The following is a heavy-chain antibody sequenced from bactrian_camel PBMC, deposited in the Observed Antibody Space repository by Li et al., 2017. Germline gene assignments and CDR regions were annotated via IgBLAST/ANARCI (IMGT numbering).Heavy chain of an antibody. Sequence: QLVESGGGLVQPGGSLRLSCTASGFSLSDAEVYWVRQAPEKGFEWVSVVCSSGAKSFYADSVKGRFTISRDNTRNTVYLQMNSLKPEDTAVYYCVPGASYYTGGDLYWGQGTQVTVS. J-gene: IGHJ4*01. CDR2: VCSSGAKS. CDR3: VPGASYYTGGDLY. D-gene: IGHD2*01. V-gene: IGHV3S25*01. CDR1: GFSLSDAE.